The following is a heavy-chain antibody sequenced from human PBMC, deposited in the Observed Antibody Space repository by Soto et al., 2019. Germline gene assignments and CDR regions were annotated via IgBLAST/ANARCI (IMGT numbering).Heavy chain of an antibody. Sequence: EVQLVESGGGLVQPGGSLKLSCADSGSTFSASAIHWVRRASGKGLEWVGRMRSMADNYATEYAASLNGRFTISRDDSRNTAYLQMDSLKTEDTAIYYCFSRQDYGDYASNEWGQGTLVTVSS. J-gene: IGHJ4*02. V-gene: IGHV3-73*02. D-gene: IGHD4-17*01. CDR3: FSRQDYGDYASNE. CDR2: MRSMADNYAT. CDR1: GSTFSASA.